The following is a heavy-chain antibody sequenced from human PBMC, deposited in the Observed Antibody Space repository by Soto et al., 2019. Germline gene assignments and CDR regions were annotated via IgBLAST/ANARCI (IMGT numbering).Heavy chain of an antibody. J-gene: IGHJ5*01. CDR2: ISAYNGNT. CDR1: GYTFTRYC. Sequence: GSSGKVSCKASGYTFTRYCISWGRQAPGRGIKWMGWISAYNGNTNEAQKLQGRVTMTTDTSTSTAYMELRSLRSDDTAVYYCARTPIIAAAGNCFDSWGEGTLVTVS. D-gene: IGHD6-13*01. V-gene: IGHV1-18*01. CDR3: ARTPIIAAAGNCFDS.